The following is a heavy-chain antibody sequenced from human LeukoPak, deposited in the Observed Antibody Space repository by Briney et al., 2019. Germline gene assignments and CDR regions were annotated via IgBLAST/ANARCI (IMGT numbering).Heavy chain of an antibody. Sequence: GGSLTLSCAASGFTFSNAWMSWVRQAPGRGLEWVGRIKSKTDGGTTDYAAPVKGRFTISRDDSKNTLYLQMNSLKTEDTAVYYCTTDQGALGIAVAVGGYWGQGTLVTVSS. V-gene: IGHV3-15*01. CDR2: IKSKTDGGTT. CDR3: TTDQGALGIAVAVGGY. CDR1: GFTFSNAW. D-gene: IGHD6-19*01. J-gene: IGHJ4*02.